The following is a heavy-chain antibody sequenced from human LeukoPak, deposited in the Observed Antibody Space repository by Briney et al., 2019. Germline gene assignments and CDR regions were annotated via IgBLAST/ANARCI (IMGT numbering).Heavy chain of an antibody. J-gene: IGHJ4*02. V-gene: IGHV1-3*01. CDR2: INAGNGNT. D-gene: IGHD6-13*01. Sequence: ASVKVSCKASGYTFTSYAMHWVRQAPGQRLEWMGWINAGNGNTKYSQKFQGRVTTTRDTSASTAYMELSSLRSEDTTVYYCARVGAAAGPYYFDYWGQGTLVTVSS. CDR1: GYTFTSYA. CDR3: ARVGAAAGPYYFDY.